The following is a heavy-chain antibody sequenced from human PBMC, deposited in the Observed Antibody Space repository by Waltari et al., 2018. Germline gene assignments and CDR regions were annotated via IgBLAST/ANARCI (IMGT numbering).Heavy chain of an antibody. Sequence: QVQVVESGGGVVQPGRSLRLSCAASGFTFSSTGSHWVRQAPGKGLDWVAIISSDGSVTHYADSVKGRFTVSRDNSNNMLYLQMNSLTAEDTAMYYCAKGCNFGSRCYYTDSWGQGTLVTVSS. CDR2: ISSDGSVT. D-gene: IGHD2-2*01. V-gene: IGHV3-30*18. CDR3: AKGCNFGSRCYYTDS. CDR1: GFTFSSTG. J-gene: IGHJ4*02.